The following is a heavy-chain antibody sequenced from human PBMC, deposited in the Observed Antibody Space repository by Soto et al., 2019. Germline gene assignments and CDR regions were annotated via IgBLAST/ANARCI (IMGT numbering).Heavy chain of an antibody. J-gene: IGHJ5*02. Sequence: GESLKISCKGSGYSFTSYWIGWVRQMPGKGLEWMGIIYPGDSDTRYSPSFQGQVTISADKSISTAYLQWSSLKASDTAMYYCARRIRSGYDDVFNWFDPWGQGTLVTVSS. CDR1: GYSFTSYW. V-gene: IGHV5-51*01. CDR3: ARRIRSGYDDVFNWFDP. D-gene: IGHD5-12*01. CDR2: IYPGDSDT.